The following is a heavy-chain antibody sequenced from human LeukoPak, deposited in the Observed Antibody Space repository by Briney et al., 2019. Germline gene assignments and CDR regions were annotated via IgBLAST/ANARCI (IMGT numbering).Heavy chain of an antibody. D-gene: IGHD5-12*01. CDR3: ERAGGYSGYDSNWFDP. J-gene: IGHJ5*02. CDR1: GFTFSSYE. CDR2: ISSSGSII. Sequence: AGGSLRLSCAASGFTFSSYEMNWVRQAPGKGLEWVSYISSSGSIIYYADSVKGRFTISRDNAKISLYLQMNSLRADDTAVYYCERAGGYSGYDSNWFDPWGQGTLVTVSS. V-gene: IGHV3-48*03.